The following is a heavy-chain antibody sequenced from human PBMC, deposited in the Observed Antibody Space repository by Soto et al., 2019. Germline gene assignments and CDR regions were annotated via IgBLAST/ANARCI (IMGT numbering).Heavy chain of an antibody. Sequence: PSETLSLTCTVSGCSFSSGYYYWSWIRQPPGKGLEWLGYIYYSGSSYYNPSLKSRITISVDTSKNQFSLNLSSVTAADTAVYYCARDRERGYSYGYFDYWGQGTLVTVSS. CDR2: IYYSGSS. V-gene: IGHV4-30-4*01. CDR3: ARDRERGYSYGYFDY. D-gene: IGHD5-18*01. J-gene: IGHJ4*02. CDR1: GCSFSSGYYY.